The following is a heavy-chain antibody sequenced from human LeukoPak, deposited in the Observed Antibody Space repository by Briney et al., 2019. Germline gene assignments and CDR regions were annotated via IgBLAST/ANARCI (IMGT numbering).Heavy chain of an antibody. CDR1: GGSISSSSYY. Sequence: PSETLSLTCTVSGGSISSSSYYWGWIRQPPGKGLEWIGSIYYSGSTYYNPSLKSRVTISVDTSKNQFSLKLSSVTAADTAVYYCARPGYYYDSRGYSNWFDPWGQGTLVTVSS. J-gene: IGHJ5*02. V-gene: IGHV4-39*01. D-gene: IGHD3-22*01. CDR2: IYYSGST. CDR3: ARPGYYYDSRGYSNWFDP.